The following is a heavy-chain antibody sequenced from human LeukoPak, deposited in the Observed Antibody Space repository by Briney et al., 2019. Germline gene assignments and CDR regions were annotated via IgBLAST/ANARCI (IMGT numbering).Heavy chain of an antibody. V-gene: IGHV3-48*04. Sequence: PGGSLRLSCAASGFTFSSYSMNWVRQAPGKGLEWVSYISTSSSTIYYADSVKGRFTISRDNAKNSLYLQMNSLRAEDTAVYYCARAAYYDFWSGYYRTNPNFDYWGQGTLVTVSS. D-gene: IGHD3-3*01. CDR2: ISTSSSTI. J-gene: IGHJ4*02. CDR3: ARAAYYDFWSGYYRTNPNFDY. CDR1: GFTFSSYS.